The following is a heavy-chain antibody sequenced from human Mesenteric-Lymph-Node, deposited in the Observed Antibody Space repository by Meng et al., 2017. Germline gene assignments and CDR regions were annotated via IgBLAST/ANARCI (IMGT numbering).Heavy chain of an antibody. CDR2: IYTSGST. D-gene: IGHD2-2*01. CDR3: ARFTVVPAALLYYYYGLDV. Sequence: LRLSCTVSGGSISSGSYYWSWIRQPAGKGLEWIGRIYTSGSTNYNPSLTSRVSMSVDTSKNQFSLKLSYVTAADTAVYYCARFTVVPAALLYYYYGLDVWGQGTTVTGAS. V-gene: IGHV4-61*02. CDR1: GGSISSGSYY. J-gene: IGHJ6*02.